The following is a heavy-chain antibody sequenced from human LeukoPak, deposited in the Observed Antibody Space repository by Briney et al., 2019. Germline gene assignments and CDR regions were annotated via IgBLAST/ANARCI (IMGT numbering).Heavy chain of an antibody. CDR2: IWYDGSNK. CDR1: GFTFSSYG. D-gene: IGHD5-12*01. CDR3: AKVRQGYSGYPYFDY. J-gene: IGHJ4*02. Sequence: GGSLRLSXAASGFTFSSYGMHWVRQAPGKGLEWVAVIWYDGSNKYYADSVKGRFTISRDNSKNTLYLQMNSLRAEDTAVYYCAKVRQGYSGYPYFDYWGQGTLVTVSS. V-gene: IGHV3-33*06.